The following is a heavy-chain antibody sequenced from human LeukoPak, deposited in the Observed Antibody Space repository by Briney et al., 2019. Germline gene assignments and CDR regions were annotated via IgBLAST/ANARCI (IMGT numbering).Heavy chain of an antibody. CDR2: IIPIFGTA. CDR3: ARHSSGYYTTYDYYGMDV. CDR1: GGTFSSYA. V-gene: IGHV1-69*13. J-gene: IGHJ6*02. Sequence: SVKVSCKASGGTFSSYAISWVRQAPGQGLEWMGGIIPIFGTANYAQKFQGRVTITADESTSTAYMELSSLRSEDTAVYYCARHSSGYYTTYDYYGMDVWGQGTTVTVSS. D-gene: IGHD3-22*01.